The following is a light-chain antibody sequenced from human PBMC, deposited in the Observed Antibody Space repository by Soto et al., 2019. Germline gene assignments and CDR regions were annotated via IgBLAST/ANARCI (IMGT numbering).Light chain of an antibody. Sequence: EIQMTQSPSSLSASVGDRVTITCRACQGISNYLAWYQQKPGKVPKLLIYAASTLQSGVPSRFSGSGSGTDFTLTITSLQPEDVATYYCQKYNAAPLTFGQGTNVDIK. CDR3: QKYNAAPLT. CDR2: AAS. J-gene: IGKJ1*01. CDR1: QGISNY. V-gene: IGKV1-27*01.